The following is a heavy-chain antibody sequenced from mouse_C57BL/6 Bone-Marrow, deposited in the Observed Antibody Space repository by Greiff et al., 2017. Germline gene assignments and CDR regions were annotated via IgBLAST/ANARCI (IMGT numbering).Heavy chain of an antibody. Sequence: EVKVVESGGGLVKPGGSLKLSCAASGFTFSSYAMSWVRQTPEKRLEWVATISDGGSYTYYPDNVKGRFTISRDNAKNNLYLQMSHLKSEDTTMYYCARDGPIYYDYFDYWGKGTTLTVSS. V-gene: IGHV5-4*01. J-gene: IGHJ2*01. CDR2: ISDGGSYT. CDR1: GFTFSSYA. CDR3: ARDGPIYYDYFDY. D-gene: IGHD2-4*01.